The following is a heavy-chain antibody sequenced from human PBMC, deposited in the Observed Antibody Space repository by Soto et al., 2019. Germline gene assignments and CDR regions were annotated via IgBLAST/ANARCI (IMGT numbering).Heavy chain of an antibody. CDR2: ISYNGSNK. CDR1: GFTFSSYA. J-gene: IGHJ6*02. Sequence: GGSLRLSCAASGFTFSSYAMNWVRQAPGKGLEWVAVISYNGSNKYYADSVKGRFTISRDNSKNTLYLQMNSLRAEDTAVYYCAIDQEQWHDYDVMDVWGQGTTVTVSS. CDR3: AIDQEQWHDYDVMDV. V-gene: IGHV3-30*03. D-gene: IGHD6-19*01.